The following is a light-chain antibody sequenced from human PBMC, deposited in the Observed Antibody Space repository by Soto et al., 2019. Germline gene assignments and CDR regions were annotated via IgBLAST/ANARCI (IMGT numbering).Light chain of an antibody. CDR1: QNINNN. CDR2: VAS. Sequence: DIQRTQSPSSLSASVRDRVTITCRASQNINNNLSWYQQKPGKAPKFLIYVASTLQRGVPSRFSGGGSGTEFTLTISSLQPEDVATYYCQQSFSPPYTFGQGTKLE. CDR3: QQSFSPPYT. V-gene: IGKV1-39*01. J-gene: IGKJ2*01.